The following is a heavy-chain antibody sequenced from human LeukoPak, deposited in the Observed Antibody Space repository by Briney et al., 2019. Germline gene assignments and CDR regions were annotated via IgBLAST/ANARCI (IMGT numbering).Heavy chain of an antibody. CDR1: GGTFSSYA. CDR2: IIPIFSTA. Sequence: SVKVSCKASGGTFSSYAISWVRQAPGKGLEWMGGIIPIFSTANYEQKFQGRVTITADESTSTAYMELSSLRSEDTAVYYCARDPEAQYYDFWSGYFDYWGQGTLVTVSS. J-gene: IGHJ4*02. CDR3: ARDPEAQYYDFWSGYFDY. V-gene: IGHV1-69*13. D-gene: IGHD3-3*01.